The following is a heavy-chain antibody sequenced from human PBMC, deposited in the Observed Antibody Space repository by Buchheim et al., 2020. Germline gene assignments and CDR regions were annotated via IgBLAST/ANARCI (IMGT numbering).Heavy chain of an antibody. V-gene: IGHV3-30*04. D-gene: IGHD6-13*01. CDR2: ISYDGSNK. CDR3: ARIRSHADIAAAGAY. CDR1: GFTFSSYA. J-gene: IGHJ4*02. Sequence: QVQLVESGGGVVQPGRSLRLSCAASGFTFSSYAMHWVRQAPGKGLEWVAVISYDGSNKYYADSVKGRFTISRDNSKNTLYLQMNSLRAEDTAVYYCARIRSHADIAAAGAYWGQGTL.